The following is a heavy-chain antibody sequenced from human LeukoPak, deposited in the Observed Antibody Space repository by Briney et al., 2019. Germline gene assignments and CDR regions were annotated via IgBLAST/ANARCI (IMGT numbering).Heavy chain of an antibody. Sequence: GGSLRLSCTASGFTFGDYCMSWFRQAPGKGLEWVGFIRSNGYGGTTEYAASVEGRFTISRDDSKSIAYLQMNSLRNEDTAVYHCTRDSNYYDHLEAFGIWGQGTMVTVSS. J-gene: IGHJ3*02. CDR1: GFTFGDYC. V-gene: IGHV3-49*03. CDR3: TRDSNYYDHLEAFGI. D-gene: IGHD3-22*01. CDR2: IRSNGYGGTT.